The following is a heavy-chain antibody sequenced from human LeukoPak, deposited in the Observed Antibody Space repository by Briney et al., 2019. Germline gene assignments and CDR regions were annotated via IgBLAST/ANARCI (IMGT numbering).Heavy chain of an antibody. Sequence: GGSLRLSCAASGFTFSSHAMSWVRQAPGKGLEWVSAISGSGGSTYYADSVKGRFTISRDNSKNTLYLQMSSLRAEDTAVYYCAKVGSITMVRGVIYWFDPWGQGTLVTVSS. CDR3: AKVGSITMVRGVIYWFDP. CDR1: GFTFSSHA. V-gene: IGHV3-23*01. CDR2: ISGSGGST. J-gene: IGHJ5*02. D-gene: IGHD3-10*01.